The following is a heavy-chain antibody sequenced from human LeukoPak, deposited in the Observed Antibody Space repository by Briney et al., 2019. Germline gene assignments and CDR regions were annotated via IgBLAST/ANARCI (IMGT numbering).Heavy chain of an antibody. CDR1: GVTFSSYA. J-gene: IGHJ6*04. D-gene: IGHD5-12*01. CDR3: ANLVAAIPVHYYYGMDV. V-gene: IGHV3-23*01. Sequence: AGGSLRLSCAAAGVTFSSYAVSWVRQAPGEGLESVSAISGSGGSTYYADSVKGRFTISRDNSKNTLYLQMNSLRAEDTAVYYCANLVAAIPVHYYYGMDVWGKGTTVTVSS. CDR2: ISGSGGST.